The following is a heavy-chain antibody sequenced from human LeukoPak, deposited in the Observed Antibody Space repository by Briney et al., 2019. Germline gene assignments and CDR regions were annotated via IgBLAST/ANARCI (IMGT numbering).Heavy chain of an antibody. CDR3: ARDTVNGPFVISLDL. V-gene: IGHV3-48*03. D-gene: IGHD2-8*01. Sequence: GGSLRLSCAASGFSLRSSEMNWVRQAPGKGPEWVAHINSADNVEYYTDSVRGRFTMSRDNAKDLLYLQMNSLRVEDTAVYYCARDTVNGPFVISLDLWGQGVLVTVSS. CDR2: INSADNVE. CDR1: GFSLRSSE. J-gene: IGHJ5*02.